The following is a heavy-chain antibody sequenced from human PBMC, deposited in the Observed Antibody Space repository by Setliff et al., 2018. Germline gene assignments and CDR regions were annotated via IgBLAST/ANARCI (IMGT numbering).Heavy chain of an antibody. CDR1: GGSISSGSYY. CDR3: ASSGSGSYYNLDY. Sequence: SETLSLTCTVSGGSISSGSYYWSWIRQPAGKGLEWIGRIYTSGSTNHNPSLKSRVTISVDTSKNQFSLKLSSVTAADTAVYYCASSGSGSYYNLDYWGQGTLVTVSS. D-gene: IGHD3-10*01. J-gene: IGHJ4*02. V-gene: IGHV4-61*02. CDR2: IYTSGST.